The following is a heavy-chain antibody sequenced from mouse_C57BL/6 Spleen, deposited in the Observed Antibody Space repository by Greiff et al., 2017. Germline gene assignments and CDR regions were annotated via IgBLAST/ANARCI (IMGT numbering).Heavy chain of an antibody. Sequence: VQLQESGGGLVKPGGSLKLSCAASGFTFSSYAMSWVRQTPEKRLEWVATISDGGSYTYYPDNVKGRFTISRDNAKNNLYLQMSHLKSEDTAMYYCSRGITTFSHYLGYWGQGTTLTVSS. V-gene: IGHV5-4*01. CDR1: GFTFSSYA. CDR2: ISDGGSYT. J-gene: IGHJ2*01. D-gene: IGHD2-4*01. CDR3: SRGITTFSHYLGY.